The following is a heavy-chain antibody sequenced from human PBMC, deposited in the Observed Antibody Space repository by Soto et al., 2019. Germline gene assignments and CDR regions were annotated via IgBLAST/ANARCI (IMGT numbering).Heavy chain of an antibody. CDR2: INSNSGGT. V-gene: IGHV1-2*02. D-gene: IGHD3-10*01. CDR1: GYTFTGYY. Sequence: QVQLVQSGAEVKEPGASVKVSCKASGYTFTGYYMHWVRQAPGQGLEWMGWINSNSGGTNYAQRFQGRVTMTRDTSISTAYMERSWLRSDDTAVYYCARGGFTSDYGSGRERHWGQGTLVTVSS. CDR3: ARGGFTSDYGSGRERH. J-gene: IGHJ1*01.